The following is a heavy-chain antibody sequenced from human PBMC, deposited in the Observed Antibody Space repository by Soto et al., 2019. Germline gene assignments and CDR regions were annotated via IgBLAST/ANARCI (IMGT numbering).Heavy chain of an antibody. J-gene: IGHJ3*02. CDR2: IYPGDSDT. V-gene: IGHV5-51*01. Sequence: PGESLKISCKVSGYSFTSYWIGWVRQMPGKGLEWMGIIYPGDSDTRYSPSFQGQVTISADKSISTAYLQWSSLKASDTAMYYCARDGYNFNDAFDIWGQGTMVTVSS. CDR3: ARDGYNFNDAFDI. D-gene: IGHD5-12*01. CDR1: GYSFTSYW.